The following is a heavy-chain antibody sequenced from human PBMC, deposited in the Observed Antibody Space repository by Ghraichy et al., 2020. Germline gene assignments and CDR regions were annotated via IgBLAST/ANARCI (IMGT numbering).Heavy chain of an antibody. J-gene: IGHJ4*02. CDR1: GFTVSSNN. V-gene: IGHV3-53*04. Sequence: GGSLRLSCAASGFTVSSNNMSWVRQAPGKGLEWVSVIYSGGSTYYADSVKGRFTISRHTSKNTLYLQMNSLRAEDTAVYYCARHEAGYSVYEGDDPCDFWGQGTLVTVSS. D-gene: IGHD5/OR15-5a*01. CDR2: IYSGGST. CDR3: ARHEAGYSVYEGDDPCDF.